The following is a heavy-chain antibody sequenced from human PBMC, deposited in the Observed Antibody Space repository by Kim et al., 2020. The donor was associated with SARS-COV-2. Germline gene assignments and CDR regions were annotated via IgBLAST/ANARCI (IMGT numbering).Heavy chain of an antibody. CDR3: ARGRFYYGSGSFGWFDP. D-gene: IGHD3-10*01. V-gene: IGHV4-59*01. Sequence: SETLSLTCTVSGGSISTYYWSWIRQPPGKGLEWIGYISYSGSTNYNPSLKSRVTISVDTSKNQFSLKLSSVTAADTAVYYCARGRFYYGSGSFGWFDPWG. J-gene: IGHJ5*02. CDR2: ISYSGST. CDR1: GGSISTYY.